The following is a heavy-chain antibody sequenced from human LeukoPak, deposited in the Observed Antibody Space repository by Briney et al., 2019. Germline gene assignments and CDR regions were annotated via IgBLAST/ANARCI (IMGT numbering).Heavy chain of an antibody. Sequence: SETLSLTCTVSGYSISSGYYWGWIRQPPGKGLEWIGSIYHSGSTYYNPSLKSRVTISVDTSKNQFSLKLSSVTAADTAVYYCARVWGYCSGGSCRYYYYYYMDVWGKGTTVTVSS. J-gene: IGHJ6*03. CDR1: GYSISSGYY. D-gene: IGHD2-15*01. V-gene: IGHV4-38-2*02. CDR3: ARVWGYCSGGSCRYYYYYYMDV. CDR2: IYHSGST.